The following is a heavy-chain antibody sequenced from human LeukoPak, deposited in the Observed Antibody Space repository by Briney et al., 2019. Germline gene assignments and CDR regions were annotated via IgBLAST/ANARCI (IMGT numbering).Heavy chain of an antibody. V-gene: IGHV3-13*01. Sequence: GGSLRLSCAASGFTFSSYDIHWVRQATGKGLEWVSAIGPTGDTYYLGSVKGRFTISRENAKQSLYLQMNSLRAEDTAMYYCTRLRDGYDSDYWGQGTLVTVSS. J-gene: IGHJ4*02. D-gene: IGHD5-24*01. CDR2: IGPTGDT. CDR3: TRLRDGYDSDY. CDR1: GFTFSSYD.